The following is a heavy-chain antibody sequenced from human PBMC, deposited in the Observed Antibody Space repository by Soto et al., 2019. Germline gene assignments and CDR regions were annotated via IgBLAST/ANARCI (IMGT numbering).Heavy chain of an antibody. Sequence: PGGSLRLSCAASGFTFSSYAMSWFRQAPGKGLEWVAAISLSGGSTYYADSVKGRFTISRDNSKNTLYLQMNRLSAEATDVYYCATENTLLRYYYGMDVWGQGTTVTVSS. CDR1: GFTFSSYA. D-gene: IGHD2-15*01. V-gene: IGHV3-23*01. CDR2: ISLSGGST. J-gene: IGHJ6*01. CDR3: ATENTLLRYYYGMDV.